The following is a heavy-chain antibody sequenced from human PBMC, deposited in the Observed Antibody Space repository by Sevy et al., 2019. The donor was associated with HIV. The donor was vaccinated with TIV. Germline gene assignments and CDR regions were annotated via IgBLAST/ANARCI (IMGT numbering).Heavy chain of an antibody. D-gene: IGHD3-16*01. J-gene: IGHJ4*02. V-gene: IGHV3-30*04. CDR3: ARDLPHLLPWELSRGSDF. CDR1: GFTFITYA. Sequence: GGSLRLSCAASGFTFITYAMNWVRQAPGKGLEWVAIISHDEIHKDFADSVRGRFSISRDTSKNTIYLQMNSLRPEDTAVYYCARDLPHLLPWELSRGSDFWGQGTLVTVSS. CDR2: ISHDEIHK.